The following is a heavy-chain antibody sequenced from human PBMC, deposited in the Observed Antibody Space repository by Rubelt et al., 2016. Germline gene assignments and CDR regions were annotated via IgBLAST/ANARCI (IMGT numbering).Heavy chain of an antibody. V-gene: IGHV3-48*01. CDR3: ARRGAAMASAFDI. D-gene: IGHD5-24*01. CDR2: ISSSSTTI. J-gene: IGHJ3*02. CDR1: GFTFGTYR. Sequence: EVQLVESGGALVQPGGSLRLSCAASGFTFGTYRMNWVRQAPGKGLEWVSYISSSSTTIYYADSVKGRFTISRDNAKDSRYLQTKSLRTEDTAEYYGARRGAAMASAFDIWGQGTMVTVSS.